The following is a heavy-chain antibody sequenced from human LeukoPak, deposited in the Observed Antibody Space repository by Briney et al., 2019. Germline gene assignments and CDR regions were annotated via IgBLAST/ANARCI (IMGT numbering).Heavy chain of an antibody. CDR1: GGSISSSSYY. CDR3: AREIIVGATWGAFDI. D-gene: IGHD1-26*01. V-gene: IGHV4-39*07. J-gene: IGHJ3*02. CDR2: IYYSGST. Sequence: SETLSLTCIVSGGSISSSSYYWGWIRQPPGKGLEWFGGIYYSGSTYYNPSLKSRVTISVDTSKNQFSLKLSSVTAADTAVYYCAREIIVGATWGAFDIWGQGTMVTVSS.